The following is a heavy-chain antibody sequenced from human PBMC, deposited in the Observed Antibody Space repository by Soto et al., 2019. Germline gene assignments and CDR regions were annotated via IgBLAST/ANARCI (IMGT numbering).Heavy chain of an antibody. D-gene: IGHD3-10*01. V-gene: IGHV3-21*01. CDR1: GFTFSSYS. Sequence: PGGSLRLSCAASGFTFSSYSMNWVRQAPGKGLEWVSSISSSSSYIYYADSVKGRFTISRDNAKNSLYLQMNSLRAEDTAVYYCARVLLWFGELLPDYYYYGMDVWGQGTTVTVSS. CDR2: ISSSSSYI. J-gene: IGHJ6*02. CDR3: ARVLLWFGELLPDYYYYGMDV.